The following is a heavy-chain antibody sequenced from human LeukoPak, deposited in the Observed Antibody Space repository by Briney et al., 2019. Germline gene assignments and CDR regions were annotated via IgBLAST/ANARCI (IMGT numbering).Heavy chain of an antibody. D-gene: IGHD3-22*01. CDR1: GYRFNAYW. Sequence: GESLKISFQGSGYRFNAYWIAWVRPMPGKGLEWMGIIYPDDSDTRYSPSFQGQVTISADKSVRTAYLQWGSLKASDTAMYYCARPNITSYYDSRGYDAFDVWGQGTMVTVSS. CDR3: ARPNITSYYDSRGYDAFDV. J-gene: IGHJ3*01. V-gene: IGHV5-51*01. CDR2: IYPDDSDT.